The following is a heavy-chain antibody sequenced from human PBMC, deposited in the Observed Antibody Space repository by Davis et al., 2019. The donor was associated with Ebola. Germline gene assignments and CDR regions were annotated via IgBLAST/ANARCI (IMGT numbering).Heavy chain of an antibody. Sequence: GGSLRLSCTASGFSFSSYEMIWVRQAPGKGLECISHTASSGATTSYADSAKGRFTISRDNAKNSLYLQMTSLRVEDSAIYYCARDPPFGGADYWGQGVLVTVSS. CDR3: ARDPPFGGADY. J-gene: IGHJ4*02. V-gene: IGHV3-48*03. CDR1: GFSFSSYE. D-gene: IGHD2-21*01. CDR2: TASSGATT.